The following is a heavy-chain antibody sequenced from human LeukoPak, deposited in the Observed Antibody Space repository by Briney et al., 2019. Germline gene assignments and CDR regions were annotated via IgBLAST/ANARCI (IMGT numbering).Heavy chain of an antibody. V-gene: IGHV3-21*05. CDR1: GFTFSRYN. CDR2: ISSSSYI. Sequence: GGSLRLSCAASGFTFSRYNMNWVRQAPGKGLEWISYISSSSYIYYADSVKGRFTISRDNAKNSLYLQMNSLRAEDTAVYYCARAHSSPQIDYWGQGTLVTVSS. CDR3: ARAHSSPQIDY. J-gene: IGHJ4*02. D-gene: IGHD6-13*01.